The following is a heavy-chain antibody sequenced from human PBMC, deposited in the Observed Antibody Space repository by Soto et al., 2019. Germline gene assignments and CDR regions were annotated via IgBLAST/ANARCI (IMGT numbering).Heavy chain of an antibody. J-gene: IGHJ4*02. D-gene: IGHD4-17*01. CDR3: ARLGGDDYGDYVFDY. V-gene: IGHV5-51*01. Sequence: GESLKLSCNGSGYSFTSYWIGWVRQMPGKGLEWMGIIYPGDSDTRYSPSFQGQVTISADKSISTAYLQWSSLKASDTAMYYCARLGGDDYGDYVFDYWGQGTLVTGSS. CDR1: GYSFTSYW. CDR2: IYPGDSDT.